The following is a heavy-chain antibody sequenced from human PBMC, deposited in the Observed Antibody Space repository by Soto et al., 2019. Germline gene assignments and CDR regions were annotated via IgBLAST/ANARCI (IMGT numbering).Heavy chain of an antibody. J-gene: IGHJ5*02. CDR2: IYYSGST. Sequence: SETLSLTCTVSGGSISSGDYYWSWIRQPPGKGLEWIGYIYYSGSTNYNPSLKSRVTISVDTSKNQFSLKLSSVTAADTAVYYCATQLFSVFGGGWFDPWGQGTLVTVSS. CDR1: GGSISSGDYY. D-gene: IGHD3-10*01. CDR3: ATQLFSVFGGGWFDP. V-gene: IGHV4-61*08.